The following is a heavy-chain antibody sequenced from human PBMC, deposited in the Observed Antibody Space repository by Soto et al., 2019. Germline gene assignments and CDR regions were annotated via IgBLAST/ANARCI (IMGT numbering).Heavy chain of an antibody. CDR3: ARGGYCSGNSCPAYYYYYYGMDV. V-gene: IGHV4-61*03. Sequence: RSLTCTVSGGSVSSGSYYWSWIRQPPGKGLEWIGYIYYTGNSNYNPSLKNRVTMSVDTSKSHFSLKLSSVTAADTAVYYCARGGYCSGNSCPAYYYYYYGMDVWGQGTTVTVSS. J-gene: IGHJ6*02. CDR1: GGSVSSGSYY. D-gene: IGHD2-15*01. CDR2: IYYTGNS.